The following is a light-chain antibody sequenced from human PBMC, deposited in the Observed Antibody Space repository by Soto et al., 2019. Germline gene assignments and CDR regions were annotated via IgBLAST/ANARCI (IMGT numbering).Light chain of an antibody. CDR2: EVT. CDR3: ISYTGKSASYV. V-gene: IGLV2-14*01. Sequence: QSALTQPPSASGSPGQSVTISCTGTTSDIGRYNYVAWYQHHPGKAPKLIIYEVTNRPSGVSYRFSASKSGNTASLTISGLHSEDEADYYCISYTGKSASYVFGTGTKLTVL. J-gene: IGLJ1*01. CDR1: TSDIGRYNY.